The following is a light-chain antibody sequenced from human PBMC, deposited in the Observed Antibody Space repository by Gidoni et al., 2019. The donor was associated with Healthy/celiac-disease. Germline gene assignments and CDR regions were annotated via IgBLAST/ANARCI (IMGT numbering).Light chain of an antibody. Sequence: QSALTQPASASGSPGQSTTISCTGTSSNVGSYNLVSWYQQHPGKAPKLMIYEVSKRPSGVSNRFPGSKSGNTASLTISGLQAEVEADYYCCSYAGSSTFSYVFGTGTKVTVL. CDR3: CSYAGSSTFSYV. V-gene: IGLV2-23*02. CDR2: EVS. J-gene: IGLJ1*01. CDR1: SSNVGSYNL.